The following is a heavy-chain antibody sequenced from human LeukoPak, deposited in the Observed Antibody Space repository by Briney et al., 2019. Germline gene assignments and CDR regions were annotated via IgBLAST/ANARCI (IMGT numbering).Heavy chain of an antibody. CDR2: INPSGGST. Sequence: GSSVKVSCKASGGTFSSYAISWVRQAPGQGLEWMGIINPSGGSTSYAQKFQGGVTMTRDTSTSTVYMELSSLRSEDTAVYYCARDGVRELLPTLSLVPKFNYFDYWGQGTLVTVSS. CDR3: ARDGVRELLPTLSLVPKFNYFDY. J-gene: IGHJ4*02. D-gene: IGHD1-26*01. V-gene: IGHV1-46*01. CDR1: GGTFSSYA.